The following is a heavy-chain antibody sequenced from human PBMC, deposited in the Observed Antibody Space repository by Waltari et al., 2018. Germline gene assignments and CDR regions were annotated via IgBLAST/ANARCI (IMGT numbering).Heavy chain of an antibody. D-gene: IGHD3-10*01. V-gene: IGHV4-4*07. J-gene: IGHJ6*03. CDR1: GGSISSYY. Sequence: QVQLQESGPGLVKPSETLSLTCTVSGGSISSYYWSWIRQPAGKGLEWIGRIYTSGSTNSNPSLKSRVTMSVDTSKNQFSLKLSSVTAADTAVYYCASFSIVRGGYYYYYMYVWGKGTTVPVSS. CDR2: IYTSGST. CDR3: ASFSIVRGGYYYYYMYV.